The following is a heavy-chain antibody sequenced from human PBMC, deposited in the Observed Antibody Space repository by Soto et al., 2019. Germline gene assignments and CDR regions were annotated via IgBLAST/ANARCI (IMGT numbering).Heavy chain of an antibody. J-gene: IGHJ4*02. D-gene: IGHD2-21*01. CDR1: LVTFSIYS. CDR3: ARDAYSYFDY. V-gene: IGHV3-21*01. Sequence: LXASCAASLVTFSIYSMNWVRQAPGKGLEWVSSISSSSSYIYYADSVKGRFTISRDNAKNSLYLQMNSLRAEDTAVYYCARDAYSYFDYWGQGTLVTVSS. CDR2: ISSSSSYI.